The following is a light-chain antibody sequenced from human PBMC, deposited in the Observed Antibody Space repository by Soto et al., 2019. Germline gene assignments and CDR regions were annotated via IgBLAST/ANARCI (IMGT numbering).Light chain of an antibody. CDR2: AAS. V-gene: IGKV1-8*01. CDR3: QQYYSYLWT. CDR1: QGISSY. J-gene: IGKJ1*01. Sequence: AIRMTQSPSSFSASTGDRVTITCRASQGISSYLAWYQQKPGKAPKLLIYAASTLQSGVPSRFSGSGSGTDFTLTNSCLQSEDFATYYCQQYYSYLWTFGQGTKVEIK.